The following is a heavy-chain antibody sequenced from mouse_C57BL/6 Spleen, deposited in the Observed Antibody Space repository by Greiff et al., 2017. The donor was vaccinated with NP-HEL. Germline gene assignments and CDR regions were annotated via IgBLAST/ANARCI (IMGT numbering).Heavy chain of an antibody. J-gene: IGHJ2*01. D-gene: IGHD1-1*01. Sequence: EVQLMESGGDLVKPGGSLKLSCAASGFTFSSYGMSWVRQTPDKRLEWVATISSGGSYTYYPDSVKGRCTISRDNAKNTLYLQMSSLKSEDTAMYYCASLYGSSFDYWGQGTTLTVSS. CDR3: ASLYGSSFDY. CDR1: GFTFSSYG. CDR2: ISSGGSYT. V-gene: IGHV5-6*01.